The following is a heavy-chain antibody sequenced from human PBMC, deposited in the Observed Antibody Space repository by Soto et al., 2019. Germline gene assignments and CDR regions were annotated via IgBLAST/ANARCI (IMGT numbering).Heavy chain of an antibody. CDR2: IYHSGST. V-gene: IGHV4-4*02. D-gene: IGHD6-13*01. Sequence: PSETLSLTCAVSSGSISSSNWWSWVRQPPGKGLEWIGEIYHSGSTNYNPSLKSRVTISVDKSKDQFSLKLSSVTAADTAVYYFARTSSRTDNCIHLWGQAILVSGSS. CDR1: SGSISSSNW. J-gene: IGHJ5*02. CDR3: ARTSSRTDNCIHL.